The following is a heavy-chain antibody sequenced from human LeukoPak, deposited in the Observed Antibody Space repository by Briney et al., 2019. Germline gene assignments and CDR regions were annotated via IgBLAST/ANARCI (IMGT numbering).Heavy chain of an antibody. CDR3: AKRGDSGACNDY. V-gene: IGHV3-7*03. CDR1: GVTFSSYW. CDR2: MNQDGSGK. J-gene: IGHJ4*02. Sequence: GGSLRLSCATSGVTFSSYWMCWVRQTPGKGLEWVANMNQDGSGKYYLDSVKGRFTISRDNAENSVFLQMNSLRAEDTALYYCAKRGDSGACNDYWGQGTLVTVSS. D-gene: IGHD2-21*01.